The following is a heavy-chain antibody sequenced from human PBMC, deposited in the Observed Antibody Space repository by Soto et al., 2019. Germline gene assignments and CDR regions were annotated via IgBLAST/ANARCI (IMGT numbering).Heavy chain of an antibody. J-gene: IGHJ6*02. D-gene: IGHD1-26*01. CDR3: ARDFKSTEGEYYYYGMDV. CDR1: GYSFCSYA. CDR2: VSSEGSIA. Sequence: GESLKLSCEASGYSFCSYAMDWVRQPPGKGLEWVATVSSEGSIAYYTDSLKGRFTISTDNSMNTIYLQMISLRAEDSALYYCARDFKSTEGEYYYYGMDVWGQGTRVTVSS. V-gene: IGHV3-30*03.